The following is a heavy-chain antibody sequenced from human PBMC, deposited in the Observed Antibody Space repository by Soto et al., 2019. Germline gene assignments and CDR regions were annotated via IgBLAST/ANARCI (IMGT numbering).Heavy chain of an antibody. CDR1: GGSISSSSYY. J-gene: IGHJ3*02. V-gene: IGHV4-39*01. CDR3: AILGWDIVVVVAATQVNDAFDI. D-gene: IGHD2-15*01. CDR2: IYYSGST. Sequence: SETLSLTCTVSGGSISSSSYYWGWIRQPPGKGLEWIGSIYYSGSTYYNPSLKSRVTISVDTSKNQFSLKLSSVTAADTAVYYCAILGWDIVVVVAATQVNDAFDIWGQGTMVTVSS.